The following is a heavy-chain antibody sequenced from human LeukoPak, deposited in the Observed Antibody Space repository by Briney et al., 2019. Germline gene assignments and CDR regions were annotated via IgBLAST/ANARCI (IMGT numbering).Heavy chain of an antibody. J-gene: IGHJ6*02. V-gene: IGHV1-8*01. CDR3: ARLASSSWPLYYYYGMDV. D-gene: IGHD6-13*01. CDR2: MNPNSANT. CDR1: GYTFASYD. Sequence: GASVKVSCKASGYTFASYDINWVRQATGQGLEWMGWMNPNSANTGYAQKFQGRVTMTRNTFISTAYMELSSLRSEDTAVYYCARLASSSWPLYYYYGMDVWGQGTTVTVSS.